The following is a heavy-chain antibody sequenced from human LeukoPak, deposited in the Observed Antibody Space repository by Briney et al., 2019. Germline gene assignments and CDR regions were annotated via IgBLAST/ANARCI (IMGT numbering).Heavy chain of an antibody. V-gene: IGHV4-59*12. CDR1: GGSISSYY. CDR2: IYHSGST. J-gene: IGHJ6*02. D-gene: IGHD4-11*01. Sequence: SETLSLTCTVSGGSISSYYWSWIRQPPGKGLEWIGYIYHSGSTYYNPSLKSRVTISVDRSKNQFSLKLSSVTAADTAVYYCARGSTVTSYYYYYGMDVWGQGTTVTVSS. CDR3: ARGSTVTSYYYYYGMDV.